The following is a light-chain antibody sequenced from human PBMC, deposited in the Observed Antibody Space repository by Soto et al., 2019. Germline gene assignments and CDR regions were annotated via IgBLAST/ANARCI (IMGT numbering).Light chain of an antibody. CDR2: KAS. CDR3: QQYGSSSPWT. J-gene: IGKJ1*01. Sequence: DLQMTQSPSTLSASVGDRVTITCRASQSISSWLAWYQQKPGKAPKLLIYKASSLETGVPSRFSGSGSGTEFTLIINSLQPDDFASYYCQQYGSSSPWTFGQGTKVEIK. CDR1: QSISSW. V-gene: IGKV1-5*03.